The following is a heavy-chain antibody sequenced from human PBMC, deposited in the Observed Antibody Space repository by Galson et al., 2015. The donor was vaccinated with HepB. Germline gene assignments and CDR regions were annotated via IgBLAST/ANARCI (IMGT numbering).Heavy chain of an antibody. V-gene: IGHV3-48*04. CDR3: AKDRCSTTSCHDAFDI. D-gene: IGHD2-2*01. CDR2: ISSGSTTI. CDR1: TFIFSTYS. J-gene: IGHJ3*02. Sequence: SLRLSCAASTFIFSTYSMDWVRQAPGKGLEWVSYISSGSTTIYYADSVKGRFTISRDNAKNSLYLQMNSLRAEDTAVYYCAKDRCSTTSCHDAFDIWGQGTTVTVSS.